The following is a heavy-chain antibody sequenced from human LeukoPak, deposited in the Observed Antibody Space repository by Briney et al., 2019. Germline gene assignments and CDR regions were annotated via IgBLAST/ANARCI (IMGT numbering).Heavy chain of an antibody. CDR2: ISGSGGST. CDR1: GFTFSSYA. D-gene: IGHD5-24*01. Sequence: GGSLRLSCAASGFTFSSYAMSWVRQAPGKGLEWVSAISGSGGSTYYADSVKGRFTISRDNAKNSLYLQMSSLRAEDTAVYYCARGRDGFYFDYWGQGTLVPVSS. CDR3: ARGRDGFYFDY. V-gene: IGHV3-23*01. J-gene: IGHJ4*02.